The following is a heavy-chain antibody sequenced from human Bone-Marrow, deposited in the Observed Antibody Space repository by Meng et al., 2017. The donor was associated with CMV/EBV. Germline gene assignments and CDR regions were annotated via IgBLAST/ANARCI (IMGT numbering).Heavy chain of an antibody. J-gene: IGHJ4*02. V-gene: IGHV4-39*07. CDR1: GGSISSSSYY. CDR2: IYYSGST. Sequence: SETLSLTCTVSGGSISSSSYYWGWIRQPPGKGLEWIGSIYYSGSTYYNPSLKSRVTISVDTSKNQFSLKLSSVTAADTAVYYCATWSDYFDYWGQGTLVTVSS. D-gene: IGHD2-15*01. CDR3: ATWSDYFDY.